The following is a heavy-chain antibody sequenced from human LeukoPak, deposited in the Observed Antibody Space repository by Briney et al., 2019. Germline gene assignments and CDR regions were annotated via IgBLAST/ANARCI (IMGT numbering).Heavy chain of an antibody. D-gene: IGHD1-26*01. V-gene: IGHV1-46*01. CDR1: GYTFTSYY. Sequence: ASVKVSCKASGYTFTSYYMHWVRQAPGQGLEWMGIINPSGGSTSYAQKFQGRVTMTRDTSTSTVYMELSSLRSEDTAVYYCARDGGIVGATRIDMAMWFDPWGQGTLVTVSS. J-gene: IGHJ5*02. CDR2: INPSGGST. CDR3: ARDGGIVGATRIDMAMWFDP.